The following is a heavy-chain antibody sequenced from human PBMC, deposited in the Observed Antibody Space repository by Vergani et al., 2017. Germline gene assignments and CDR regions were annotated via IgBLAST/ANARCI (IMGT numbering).Heavy chain of an antibody. CDR2: INSDGSST. CDR1: GFTFSSYW. V-gene: IGHV3-74*02. D-gene: IGHD3-22*01. J-gene: IGHJ6*02. CDR3: ARYSSGYYDYYYGMDV. Sequence: EVQLLESGGGLVQPGGSLRLSCAASGFTFSSYWMHWVRQAPGKGLVWVSRINSDGSSTSYADSVKGRFTISRDNAKNSLYLQMNSLRAEDTAVYYCARYSSGYYDYYYGMDVWGQGTTVTVSS.